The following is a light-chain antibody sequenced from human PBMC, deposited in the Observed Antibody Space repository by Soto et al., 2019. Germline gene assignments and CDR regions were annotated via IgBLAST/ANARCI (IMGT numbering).Light chain of an antibody. CDR3: QQRSSWPRIT. CDR1: QSVSSY. CDR2: DAS. V-gene: IGKV3-11*01. Sequence: EIVLTQSPATLSLSPGERATLSCRASQSVSSYLAWYQQKPGQAPRLLIYDASNRATGIPARFSGSGSGTDFTLTISSLEPEDFAVYYCQQRSSWPRITCGQGTRLEI. J-gene: IGKJ5*01.